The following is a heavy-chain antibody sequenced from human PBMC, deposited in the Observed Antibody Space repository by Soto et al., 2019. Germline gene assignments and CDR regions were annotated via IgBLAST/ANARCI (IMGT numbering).Heavy chain of an antibody. Sequence: GGSLRLSCAASGFTFSSYVMSWVRQAPGKGLEWVSAISGSGGSTYYADSVKGRFTISRDNSKNTLYLQMNSLRAEDTAVYYCAKELLWFGELLRYFDYWGQGTLVTVSS. CDR1: GFTFSSYV. V-gene: IGHV3-23*01. D-gene: IGHD3-10*01. J-gene: IGHJ4*02. CDR2: ISGSGGST. CDR3: AKELLWFGELLRYFDY.